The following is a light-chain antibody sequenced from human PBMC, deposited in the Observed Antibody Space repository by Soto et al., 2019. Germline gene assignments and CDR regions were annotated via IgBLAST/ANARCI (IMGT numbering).Light chain of an antibody. CDR1: SSNIGGNS. Sequence: QSLLPHPDSGTDAPGQKFTISCSGSSSNIGGNSVSWYQQLPGTAPKLLIYDDNKRPSGIPDRFSGSKSGTSATLGITGFQTGDEADYYCGSWDSSLSAYVFGTGSKVTGL. V-gene: IGLV1-51*01. J-gene: IGLJ1*01. CDR2: DDN. CDR3: GSWDSSLSAYV.